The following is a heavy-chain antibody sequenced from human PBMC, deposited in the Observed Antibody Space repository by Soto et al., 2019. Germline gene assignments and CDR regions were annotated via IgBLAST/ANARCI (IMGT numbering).Heavy chain of an antibody. Sequence: LSLTCTVSGGSISSYYWSWIRQPPGKGLEWIGYIYYSGSTNYNPSLKSRVTISVDTSKNQFSLKLSSVTAADTAVYYCARSLGDGYNYDFDYWGQGTLVTVPQ. J-gene: IGHJ4*02. V-gene: IGHV4-59*01. CDR3: ARSLGDGYNYDFDY. CDR1: GGSISSYY. CDR2: IYYSGST. D-gene: IGHD5-12*01.